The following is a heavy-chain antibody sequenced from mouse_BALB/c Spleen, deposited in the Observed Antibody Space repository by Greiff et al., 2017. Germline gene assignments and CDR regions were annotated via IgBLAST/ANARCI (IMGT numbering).Heavy chain of an antibody. J-gene: IGHJ3*01. CDR2: IDPANGNT. D-gene: IGHD5-5*01. V-gene: IGHV14-3*02. CDR1: GFNIKDTY. Sequence: VQLQQSGAELVKPGASVKLSCTASGFNIKDTYMHWVKQRPEQGLEWIGRIDPANGNTKYDPKFQGKATITADTSSNTAYLQLSSLTSEDTAVYYCARRLPSSWFAYWGQGTLVTVSA. CDR3: ARRLPSSWFAY.